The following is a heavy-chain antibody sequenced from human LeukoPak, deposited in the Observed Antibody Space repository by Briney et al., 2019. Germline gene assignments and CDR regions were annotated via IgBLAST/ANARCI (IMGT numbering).Heavy chain of an antibody. CDR2: IYTSGST. J-gene: IGHJ3*02. CDR1: GGSISSYY. CDR3: ARTRTGTTYDAFDI. D-gene: IGHD1-1*01. Sequence: SETLSLTCAVSGGSISSYYWSWIRQPAGKGLEWIGRIYTSGSTNYNPSLKSRVTMSVDTSKNQFSLKLSSVTAADTAVYYCARTRTGTTYDAFDIWGRGTMVTVSS. V-gene: IGHV4-4*07.